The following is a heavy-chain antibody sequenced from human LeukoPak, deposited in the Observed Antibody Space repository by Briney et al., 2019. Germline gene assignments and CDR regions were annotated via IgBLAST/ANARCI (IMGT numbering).Heavy chain of an antibody. J-gene: IGHJ3*02. Sequence: GASVKVSCKASGYTFTSYGISWGRQAPGQGLEWMGWISAYNGNTNYAQKLQGRVTMTTDTSTSTAYMELRSLRSDDTAVYYCATDLSYDSSDKGAFDIWGQGTMVTVSS. CDR2: ISAYNGNT. D-gene: IGHD3-22*01. CDR3: ATDLSYDSSDKGAFDI. V-gene: IGHV1-18*01. CDR1: GYTFTSYG.